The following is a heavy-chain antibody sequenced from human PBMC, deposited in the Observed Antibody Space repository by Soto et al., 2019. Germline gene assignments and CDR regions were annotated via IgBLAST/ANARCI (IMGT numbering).Heavy chain of an antibody. V-gene: IGHV5-51*01. CDR3: ARTIAVAGTVQYYFDY. Sequence: PGESLKISRKGSGYSFTSYWIGWVRQMPGKGLEWMGIIYPGDSDTRYSPSFQGQVTISADKSISTAYLQWSSLKASDTAMYYCARTIAVAGTVQYYFDYWGQGTLVTVSS. J-gene: IGHJ4*02. D-gene: IGHD6-19*01. CDR1: GYSFTSYW. CDR2: IYPGDSDT.